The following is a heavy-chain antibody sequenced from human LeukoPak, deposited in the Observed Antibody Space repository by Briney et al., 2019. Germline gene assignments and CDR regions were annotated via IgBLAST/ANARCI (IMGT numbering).Heavy chain of an antibody. J-gene: IGHJ5*02. CDR3: ARTNEYQLLWRRGRWFDP. Sequence: ASVKVSCKASGYTFTSYYMHWVRQAPGQGLEWMGIINPSGGSTSYAQKFQGRVTMTRDMSTSTVYMELSSLRSEDTAVYYCARTNEYQLLWRRGRWFDPWGQGTLVTVSS. CDR2: INPSGGST. V-gene: IGHV1-46*01. D-gene: IGHD2-2*01. CDR1: GYTFTSYY.